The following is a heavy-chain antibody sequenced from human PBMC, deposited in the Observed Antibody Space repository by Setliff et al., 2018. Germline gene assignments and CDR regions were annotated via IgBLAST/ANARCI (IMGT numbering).Heavy chain of an antibody. CDR3: ARVDDYIWGTFHSMDY. D-gene: IGHD3-16*01. Sequence: GSLRLSCEASGFTFSNYAMGWVRQAPGKGLEWVSVIYSGGSRTYSADSVKGRFTIFRDNSRNTLHLQMDSLKTDDTAIYYCARVDDYIWGTFHSMDYWGQGTLVTVSS. CDR2: IYSGGSRT. CDR1: GFTFSNYA. J-gene: IGHJ4*02. V-gene: IGHV3-23*03.